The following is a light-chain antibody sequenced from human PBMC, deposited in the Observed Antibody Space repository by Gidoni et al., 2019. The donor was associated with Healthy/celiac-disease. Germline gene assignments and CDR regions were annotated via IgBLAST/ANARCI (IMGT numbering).Light chain of an antibody. CDR2: GPS. CDR1: QSLSSN. J-gene: IGKJ3*01. Sequence: IVTTHTLATLSVSPGERATLSCRASQSLSSNLAWYQQKPGQAPKLLIYGPSTMASGIPARFSGSGSGTEFTLTISSLQSEDFAVYYCQQCNNSPQFTFGPGTKVDIK. CDR3: QQCNNSPQFT. V-gene: IGKV3-15*01.